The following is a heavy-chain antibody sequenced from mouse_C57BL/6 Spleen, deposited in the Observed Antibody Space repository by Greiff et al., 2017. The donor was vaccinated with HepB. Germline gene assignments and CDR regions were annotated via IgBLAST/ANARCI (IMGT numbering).Heavy chain of an antibody. D-gene: IGHD1-1*01. J-gene: IGHJ2*01. Sequence: VQLQQSGAELVKPGASVKISCKASGYAFSSYWMNWVKQRPGKGLEWIGQIYPGDGDTNYNGKFKGKATLTADKSSSTAYMQLSSLTSEDSAVYFCARPTVVARYFDYWGQGTTLTVSS. CDR2: IYPGDGDT. CDR1: GYAFSSYW. V-gene: IGHV1-80*01. CDR3: ARPTVVARYFDY.